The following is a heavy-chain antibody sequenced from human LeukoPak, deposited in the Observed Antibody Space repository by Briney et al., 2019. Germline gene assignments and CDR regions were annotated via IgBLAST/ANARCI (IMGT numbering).Heavy chain of an antibody. CDR1: GFTVSSNY. J-gene: IGHJ4*02. D-gene: IGHD5-18*01. V-gene: IGHV3-53*01. CDR3: ARAVGGYSYDY. CDR2: IYSGGSI. Sequence: PGGSLRLSCAASGFTVSSNYMSWVRQAPGKGLEWVSVIYSGGSIYYADSVKGRFTISRDNSKNTLYLQMNSLRAEDTAVYYCARAVGGYSYDYWGQGTLVTVSS.